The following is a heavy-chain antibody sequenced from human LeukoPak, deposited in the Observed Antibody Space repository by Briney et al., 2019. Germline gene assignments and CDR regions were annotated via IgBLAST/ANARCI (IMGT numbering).Heavy chain of an antibody. CDR2: MNPNSGNT. CDR1: GYTFISYD. Sequence: ASVKVSCKASGYTFISYDINWVRQATGQGLEWMGWMNPNSGNTGYAQKFQGRVTKTRNTSISTAYMELSSLRSEDTAVYYCARSPMVRGGLDVWGQGTMVTVSS. CDR3: ARSPMVRGGLDV. J-gene: IGHJ6*02. V-gene: IGHV1-8*01. D-gene: IGHD3-10*01.